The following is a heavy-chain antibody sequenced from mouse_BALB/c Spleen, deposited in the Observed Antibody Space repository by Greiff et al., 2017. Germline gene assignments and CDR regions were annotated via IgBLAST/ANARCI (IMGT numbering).Heavy chain of an antibody. Sequence: EVQRVESGGGLVQPGGSLRLSCATSGFTFTDYYMSWVRQPPGKALEWLGFIRNKANGYTTEYSASVKGRFTISRDNSQSILYLRMNTLRAEDSATYYCARDRGLLLYYYAMDYWGQGTSVTVSS. D-gene: IGHD2-3*01. CDR2: IRNKANGYTT. V-gene: IGHV7-3*02. J-gene: IGHJ4*01. CDR3: ARDRGLLLYYYAMDY. CDR1: GFTFTDYY.